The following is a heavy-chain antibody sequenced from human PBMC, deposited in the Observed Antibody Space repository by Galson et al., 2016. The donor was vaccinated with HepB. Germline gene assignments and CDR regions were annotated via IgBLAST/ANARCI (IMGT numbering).Heavy chain of an antibody. Sequence: SLRLSCAASGLTFSSHAMTWVRQAPGKGLEWVSSVSDSGGSTHYADSVKGRFTISRDNSKDTLYLHMNSLRAEDTAVYYCATDIVIVPPVAWMRRGYFFDYWGQGTLVTVSS. J-gene: IGHJ4*02. V-gene: IGHV3-23*01. CDR1: GLTFSSHA. D-gene: IGHD2-2*01. CDR3: ATDIVIVPPVAWMRRGYFFDY. CDR2: VSDSGGST.